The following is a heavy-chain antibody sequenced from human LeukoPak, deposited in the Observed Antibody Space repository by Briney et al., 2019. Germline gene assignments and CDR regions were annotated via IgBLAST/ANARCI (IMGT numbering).Heavy chain of an antibody. D-gene: IGHD4-17*01. J-gene: IGHJ4*02. V-gene: IGHV4-34*01. CDR1: GGSFSGYY. CDR2: INHSGST. Sequence: PSETLSLTCAVYGGSFSGYYWSWIRQPPGKGLEWIGEINHSGSTNYNPSLKSRVTISVDTSKNQFSLKLSSVTAADTAVYYCARRIYGDRFDYWGQGTLVTVSS. CDR3: ARRIYGDRFDY.